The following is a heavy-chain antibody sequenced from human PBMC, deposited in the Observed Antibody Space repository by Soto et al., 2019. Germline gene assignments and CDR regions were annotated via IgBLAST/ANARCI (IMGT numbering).Heavy chain of an antibody. CDR2: IIPIFGTA. D-gene: IGHD3-10*01. CDR3: AKDYHVLLWFGELYFDY. V-gene: IGHV1-69*13. CDR1: GGTFRSYA. Sequence: SVKVSCKASGGTFRSYAISWVRQAPGQGLEWMGGIIPIFGTANYAQKFQGRVTITADESTSTAYMELSSLRAEDTAVYYCAKDYHVLLWFGELYFDYWGQGTLVNVSS. J-gene: IGHJ4*02.